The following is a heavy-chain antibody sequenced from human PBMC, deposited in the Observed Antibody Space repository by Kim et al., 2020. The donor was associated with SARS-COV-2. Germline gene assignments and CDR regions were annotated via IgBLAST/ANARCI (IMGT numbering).Heavy chain of an antibody. CDR3: ARDPGLMVRGADYYGMDV. Sequence: SETLSLTCTVSGGSISSYYWSWIRQPPGKGLEWIGYIYYSGSTNYNPSLKSRVTISVDTSKNQFSLKLSSVTAADTAVYYCARDPGLMVRGADYYGMDVWGQGTTVTVSS. CDR1: GGSISSYY. J-gene: IGHJ6*02. CDR2: IYYSGST. V-gene: IGHV4-59*13. D-gene: IGHD3-10*01.